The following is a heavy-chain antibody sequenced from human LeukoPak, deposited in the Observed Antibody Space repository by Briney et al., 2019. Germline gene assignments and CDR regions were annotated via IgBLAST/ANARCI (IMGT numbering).Heavy chain of an antibody. Sequence: PGGSLRLSCGASGFTFGTYWMHWVRQAPGKGLVWVSGINSGGGTTTYADSVKGRFTISRDNAKNTLYLQMNNLRAEDTAMYYCVTETAWLFDYWGQGTLVTVSS. CDR3: VTETAWLFDY. CDR1: GFTFGTYW. J-gene: IGHJ4*02. D-gene: IGHD2-21*02. V-gene: IGHV3-74*01. CDR2: INSGGGTT.